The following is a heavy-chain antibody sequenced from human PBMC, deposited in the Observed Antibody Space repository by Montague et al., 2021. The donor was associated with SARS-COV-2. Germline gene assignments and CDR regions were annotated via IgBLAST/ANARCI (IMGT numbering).Heavy chain of an antibody. CDR1: GESMDHYY. CDR3: GRVILSATSNPFDC. CDR2: IFYSGTT. J-gene: IGHJ4*02. D-gene: IGHD2-15*01. Sequence: SETLSLTCSVSGESMDHYYWSWIRQPPGQEPETIGYIFYSGTTGYNPSLRSRVSISVDTSKNQLSLNLRSVTAADTAVYFCGRVILSATSNPFDCGGPETRATVPP. V-gene: IGHV4-59*12.